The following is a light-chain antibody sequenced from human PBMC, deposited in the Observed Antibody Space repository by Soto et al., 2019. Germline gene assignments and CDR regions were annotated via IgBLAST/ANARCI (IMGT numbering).Light chain of an antibody. Sequence: EIVLTQSPGTLSLSPGERATLSCRASQSVSSTYFGWYQQKLGQAPRLLIYGASTRATGIPDRFSGSGSGTDFTLTISRLEPEDFAVYYCQQFGRPPLTFGGGTKVEIK. V-gene: IGKV3-20*01. CDR2: GAS. J-gene: IGKJ4*01. CDR3: QQFGRPPLT. CDR1: QSVSSTY.